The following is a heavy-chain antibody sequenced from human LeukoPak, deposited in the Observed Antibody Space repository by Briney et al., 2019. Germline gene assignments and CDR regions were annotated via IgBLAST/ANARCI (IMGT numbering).Heavy chain of an antibody. J-gene: IGHJ5*02. CDR1: GYTFTSYG. CDR2: ISAYNGNT. Sequence: ASVKVSCKASGYTFTSYGISWVRQAPGQGLEWMGWISAYNGNTNYAQKLQGRVTMTTDTSTSTAYMELRSLRSDDTAVYYCARDRATAARRTKFDPWGQGTLVTVSS. V-gene: IGHV1-18*01. CDR3: ARDRATAARRTKFDP. D-gene: IGHD6-6*01.